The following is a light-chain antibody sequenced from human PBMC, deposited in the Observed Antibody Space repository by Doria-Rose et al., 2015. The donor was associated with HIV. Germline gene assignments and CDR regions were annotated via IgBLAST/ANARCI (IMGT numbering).Light chain of an antibody. CDR3: LQYGTSST. V-gene: IGKV3-20*01. CDR2: DGS. J-gene: IGKJ1*01. Sequence: TQSPGTLSLSPGERATLSCRASQSFSSTCLAWYQQKPDQAPSLLIYDGSTRTTSIPDRFSASGSGTDFTLTSNRLEPEDFAPYYCLQYGTSSTFGQGTKVEI. CDR1: QSFSSTC.